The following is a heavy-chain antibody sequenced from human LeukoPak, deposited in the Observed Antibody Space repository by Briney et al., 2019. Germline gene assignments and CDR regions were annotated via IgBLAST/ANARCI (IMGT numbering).Heavy chain of an antibody. J-gene: IGHJ4*02. D-gene: IGHD3-10*01. CDR1: GYTFTSYA. CDR2: INAGNGNT. CDR3: ARVGRYYGSGSYRFDY. Sequence: ASVKVSCKASGYTFTSYAIHWVRQAPGQRLEWMGWINAGNGNTKYSQKFQGRVTITRDTSASTAYMELSSLRSEDTAVYYCARVGRYYGSGSYRFDYWGQGTLVTVSS. V-gene: IGHV1-3*01.